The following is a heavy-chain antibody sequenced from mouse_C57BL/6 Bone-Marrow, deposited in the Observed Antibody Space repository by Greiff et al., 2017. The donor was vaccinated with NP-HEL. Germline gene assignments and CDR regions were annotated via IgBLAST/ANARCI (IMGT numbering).Heavy chain of an antibody. CDR3: ARVYYSNYVPY. Sequence: EVKLMESGGGLVKPGGSLKLSCAASGFTFSSYAMSWVRQTPEKRLEWVATISDGGSYTYYPENVKGRFTISRDNAKNNLYLQMSHLKSEDTAMYYCARVYYSNYVPYWGQGTLVTVSA. CDR1: GFTFSSYA. V-gene: IGHV5-4*03. J-gene: IGHJ3*01. CDR2: ISDGGSYT. D-gene: IGHD2-5*01.